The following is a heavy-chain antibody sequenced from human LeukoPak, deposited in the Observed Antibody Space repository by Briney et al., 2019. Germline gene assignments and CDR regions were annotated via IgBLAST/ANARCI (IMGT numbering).Heavy chain of an antibody. CDR2: IRYDGSNK. CDR3: AKDSGGYCSGGSCYGNDY. V-gene: IGHV3-30*02. D-gene: IGHD2-15*01. CDR1: GFTFSSYG. Sequence: GGSLRLFCAASGFTFSSYGMHWVRQAPGKGLEWVAFIRYDGSNKYYADSVKGRFTISRDNSKNTLYLQMNSLRAEDTAVYYCAKDSGGYCSGGSCYGNDYWGQGTLVTVSS. J-gene: IGHJ4*02.